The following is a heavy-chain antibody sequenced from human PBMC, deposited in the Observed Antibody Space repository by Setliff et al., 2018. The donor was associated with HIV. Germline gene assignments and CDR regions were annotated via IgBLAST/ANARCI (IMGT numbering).Heavy chain of an antibody. Sequence: ASVKVSCKASASRYSFTAYNMHWVRQAPGQGLEWMGIINPFGGTTTYAQKFQGRVTMTRDTSTSTVYMELTNLRSEDTAVYYCARTWGAGVTGYWFEPWGQGTQVTVSS. D-gene: IGHD3-9*01. J-gene: IGHJ5*02. CDR2: INPFGGTT. V-gene: IGHV1-46*01. CDR1: ASRYSFTAYN. CDR3: ARTWGAGVTGYWFEP.